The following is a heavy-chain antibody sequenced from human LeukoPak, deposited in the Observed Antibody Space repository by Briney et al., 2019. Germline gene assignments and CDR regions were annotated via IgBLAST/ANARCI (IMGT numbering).Heavy chain of an antibody. J-gene: IGHJ5*02. Sequence: SETLSLTCAVSGGSISSGGYSWSWIRQPPGKGLEWIGYIYHSGSTYNNPSLKSRVTISVDRSKNQFPLKLSSVTAADTAVYYCARGHGLGVRYFDWLFPFDPWGQGTLVTVSS. D-gene: IGHD3-9*01. CDR1: GGSISSGGYS. CDR3: ARGHGLGVRYFDWLFPFDP. V-gene: IGHV4-30-2*01. CDR2: IYHSGST.